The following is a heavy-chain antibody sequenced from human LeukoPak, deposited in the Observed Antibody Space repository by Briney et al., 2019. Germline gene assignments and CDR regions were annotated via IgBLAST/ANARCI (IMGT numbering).Heavy chain of an antibody. CDR2: IYTSGST. J-gene: IGHJ4*02. CDR3: AREGYYYDSSGYYYAFDY. CDR1: GGSISSGSYY. D-gene: IGHD3-22*01. V-gene: IGHV4-61*02. Sequence: SETLSLTCTVSGGSISSGSYYWSRIRQPAGKGLEWIGRIYTSGSTNYNPSLKSRVTISADTSKNQFSLKLSSVTAADTAVYYCAREGYYYDSSGYYYAFDYWGQGTLVTVSS.